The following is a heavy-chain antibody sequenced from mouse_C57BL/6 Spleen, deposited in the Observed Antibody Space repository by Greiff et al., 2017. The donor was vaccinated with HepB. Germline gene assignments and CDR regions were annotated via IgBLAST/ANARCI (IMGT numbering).Heavy chain of an antibody. J-gene: IGHJ2*01. D-gene: IGHD1-1*01. CDR3: ARAGITTVVFDY. V-gene: IGHV3-6*01. CDR2: ISYDGSN. CDR1: GYSITSGYY. Sequence: ESGPGLVKPSQSLSLTCSVTGYSITSGYYWNWIRQFPGNKLEWMGYISYDGSNNYNPSLKNRISITRDTSKNQFFLKLNSVTTEDTATYYCARAGITTVVFDYWGQGTTLTVSS.